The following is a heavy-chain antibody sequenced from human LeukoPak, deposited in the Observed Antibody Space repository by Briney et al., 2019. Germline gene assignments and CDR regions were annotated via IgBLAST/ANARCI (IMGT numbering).Heavy chain of an antibody. J-gene: IGHJ4*02. V-gene: IGHV3-23*01. Sequence: GGSLRLSRVASLFTFTGYAMSTVREAPGKGGEWWSGISGSGGITYYADSVKGRFTISRDNSKNTLFLKMNSLRAEDTAVYYCAKETYSSGWYPYFDYWGQGTLVTVSS. CDR3: AKETYSSGWYPYFDY. D-gene: IGHD6-19*01. CDR1: LFTFTGYA. CDR2: ISGSGGIT.